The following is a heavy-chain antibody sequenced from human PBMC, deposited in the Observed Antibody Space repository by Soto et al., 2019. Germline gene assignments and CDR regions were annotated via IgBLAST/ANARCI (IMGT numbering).Heavy chain of an antibody. Sequence: GGSLRLPCAASGFTFTTYAIHWVRQAPGKGLEWVAVISNDGRGKYYADSVKGRFTISRDNSKNTLYLQMNSLRSDDTAVYYCARDQCFGGGRSCYYFDFWGQGTLVTVSS. D-gene: IGHD2-15*01. J-gene: IGHJ4*02. CDR3: ARDQCFGGGRSCYYFDF. V-gene: IGHV3-30*04. CDR2: ISNDGRGK. CDR1: GFTFTTYA.